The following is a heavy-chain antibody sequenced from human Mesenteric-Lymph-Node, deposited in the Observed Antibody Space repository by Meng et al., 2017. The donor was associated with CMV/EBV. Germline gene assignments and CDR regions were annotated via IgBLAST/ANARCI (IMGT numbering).Heavy chain of an antibody. CDR2: IGATINYI. CDR3: AGWKGFEWELKGHWFDP. V-gene: IGHV3-21*01. D-gene: IGHD1-26*01. CDR1: SGFTFNIYT. Sequence: GGSLRLSCAASSGFTFNIYTMNWVRQAQGKGLEWVSSIGATINYIYYADSVKGRFTIYRDNAKNSVYLQMNNLRAEDTAMYYCAGWKGFEWELKGHWFDPWGQGTLVTVSS. J-gene: IGHJ5*02.